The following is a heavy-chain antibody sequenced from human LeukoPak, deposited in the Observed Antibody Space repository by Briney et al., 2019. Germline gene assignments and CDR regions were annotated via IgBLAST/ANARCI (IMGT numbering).Heavy chain of an antibody. J-gene: IGHJ4*02. D-gene: IGHD6-25*01. Sequence: PSETLSLTCTVSGGSISSGDYYWSWIRQPPGKGLEWIGFIYYSGSTYYNPSLKSRVTMSVDTSKNQFSLKLSSVTAADTAVFYCARDRSGIAADWGQGILVTVSS. CDR2: IYYSGST. V-gene: IGHV4-30-4*01. CDR3: ARDRSGIAAD. CDR1: GGSISSGDYY.